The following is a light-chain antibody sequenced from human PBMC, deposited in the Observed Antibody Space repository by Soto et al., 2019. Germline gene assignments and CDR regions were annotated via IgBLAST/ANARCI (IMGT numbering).Light chain of an antibody. J-gene: IGLJ1*01. Sequence: QSVLTQPASVSGSPGQSITISCTGTSSDVGGYNYVSWYQQHPGKAPKLMIYDVSNRPSGVSNRFSGSKSGNTASLTISGLQAEDEADYYCSSYTSSSILFGTGTQLTVL. CDR1: SSDVGGYNY. CDR3: SSYTSSSIL. V-gene: IGLV2-14*01. CDR2: DVS.